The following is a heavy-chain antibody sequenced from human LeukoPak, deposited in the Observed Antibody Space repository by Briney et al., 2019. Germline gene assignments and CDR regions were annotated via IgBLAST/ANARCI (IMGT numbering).Heavy chain of an antibody. Sequence: ASVKVSCTASRYTFTAYHIHWVRQAPGQGLEWMGWINPNTGGTNYEQKFQGRVSMTRDTSISTAYMELTRLKSDDTAVYYCAGDFHYSGSFLYWGQGTLVTVSS. J-gene: IGHJ4*02. D-gene: IGHD1-26*01. CDR3: AGDFHYSGSFLY. CDR2: INPNTGGT. V-gene: IGHV1-2*02. CDR1: RYTFTAYH.